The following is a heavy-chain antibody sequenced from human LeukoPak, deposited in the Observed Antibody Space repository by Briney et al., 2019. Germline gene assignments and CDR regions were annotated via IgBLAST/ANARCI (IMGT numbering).Heavy chain of an antibody. J-gene: IGHJ3*02. CDR2: ISYDGSNK. CDR3: ARDLVSWRFPHAFDI. V-gene: IGHV3-30*03. Sequence: PGGSLRLSCAASGFTFSSYGMHWVRQAPGKGLEWVAVISYDGSNKYYADSVRGRFTISRDNSKNTLYLQMNSLRAEDTAVYYCARDLVSWRFPHAFDIWGQGTMVTVSS. CDR1: GFTFSSYG. D-gene: IGHD2-8*02.